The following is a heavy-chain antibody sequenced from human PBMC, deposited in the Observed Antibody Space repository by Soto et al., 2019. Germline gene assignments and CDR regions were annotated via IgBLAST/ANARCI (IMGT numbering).Heavy chain of an antibody. CDR3: ARDLGYDILSGPRFDP. D-gene: IGHD3-9*01. CDR1: GFTFSSYW. V-gene: IGHV3-7*01. CDR2: IKQDGSEK. Sequence: PGGSLRLSCAASGFTFSSYWMSWVRQAPGKGLEWVANIKQDGSEKYYVDSVKGRFTISRDNAKNSLYLQMNSLRAEDTAVYYCARDLGYDILSGPRFDPWGQGTLVTVSS. J-gene: IGHJ5*02.